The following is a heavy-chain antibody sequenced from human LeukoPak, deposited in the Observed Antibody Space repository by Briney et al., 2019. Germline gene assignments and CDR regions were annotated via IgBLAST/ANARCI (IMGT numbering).Heavy chain of an antibody. CDR2: INADNGKT. CDR1: GYSVSSYT. J-gene: IGHJ3*02. V-gene: IGHV1-3*01. D-gene: IGHD2-21*02. CDR3: ARARVVTDTRGLDAFDI. Sequence: ASVNVSCKASGYSVSSYTMHWVRQAPGQRLEWMGWINADNGKTKYSQKFHGRVTLTSDTSASTAYMELSSLRSEDTAVYYCARARVVTDTRGLDAFDIWGQGTMVTVSS.